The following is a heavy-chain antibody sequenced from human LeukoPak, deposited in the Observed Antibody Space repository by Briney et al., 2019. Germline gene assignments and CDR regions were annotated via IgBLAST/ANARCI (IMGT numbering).Heavy chain of an antibody. V-gene: IGHV1-2*02. D-gene: IGHD7-27*01. CDR2: INPNSGGT. CDR1: GYTFTGYY. J-gene: IGHJ3*02. Sequence: GASVKVSCKASGYTFTGYYMHWVRQAPGQGLEWMGWINPNSGGTNYAQKFQGRVTMTRGTSISTAYMELSRLRSDDTAVYYCAREQLGIVLGAFDIWGQGTMVTVSS. CDR3: AREQLGIVLGAFDI.